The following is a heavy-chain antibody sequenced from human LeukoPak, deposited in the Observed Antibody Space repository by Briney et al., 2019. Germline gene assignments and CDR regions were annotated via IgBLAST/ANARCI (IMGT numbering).Heavy chain of an antibody. J-gene: IGHJ6*04. CDR3: ARDGFDAIVVVPAATYGMDV. D-gene: IGHD2-2*01. CDR1: GFTFSSYG. V-gene: IGHV3-33*01. CDR2: IWYDGSNK. Sequence: GGSLRLSCAASGFTFSSYGMHWVRQAPGKGLEWVAVIWYDGSNKYYADSVKGRFTISRDNSKNTLYPQMNSLRAEDTAVYYCARDGFDAIVVVPAATYGMDVWGEGTTVTVSS.